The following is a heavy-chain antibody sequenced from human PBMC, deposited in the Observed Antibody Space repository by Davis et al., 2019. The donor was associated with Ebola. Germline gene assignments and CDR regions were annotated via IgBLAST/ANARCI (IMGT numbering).Heavy chain of an antibody. CDR1: GGSVNSNKW. Sequence: PSETLSLTCAVSGGSVNSNKWWTWVRQPPGKGLEWIGEIFYSGKTTYIPSLKSRVTISMDKSKNQFSLRLTSVTAADTAMYYCTSRPIRSVSGGLDSWGQGTLVIVSS. CDR3: TSRPIRSVSGGLDS. J-gene: IGHJ4*02. CDR2: IFYSGKT. V-gene: IGHV4-4*02. D-gene: IGHD3-16*01.